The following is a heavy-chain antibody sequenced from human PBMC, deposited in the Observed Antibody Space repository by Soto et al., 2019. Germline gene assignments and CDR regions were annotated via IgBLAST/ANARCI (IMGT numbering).Heavy chain of an antibody. CDR1: GFIFNNYA. D-gene: IGHD3-22*01. Sequence: ASVKVSCKAFGFIFNNYAISWVRQAPGQGLEWMGWISANSGNTNYAQKLQGRVTMTTDTSTSTAYMELRSLRSDDTSVYYCATAGNYDSSGRDFWGQGTLVTVSS. J-gene: IGHJ4*02. V-gene: IGHV1-18*04. CDR2: ISANSGNT. CDR3: ATAGNYDSSGRDF.